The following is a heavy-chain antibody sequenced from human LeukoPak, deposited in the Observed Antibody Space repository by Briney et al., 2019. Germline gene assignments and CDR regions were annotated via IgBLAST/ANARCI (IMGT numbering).Heavy chain of an antibody. CDR1: GFTFSSYS. J-gene: IGHJ4*02. Sequence: GGSLRLSCAASGFTFSSYSMHWVRQAPGKGLEWVAVISYDGSNKYYADSVKGRFTISRDNSKNTLYLQMNSLRAEDTAVYYCAKEWRYYYDSSGYSPDYWGQGTLVTVSS. V-gene: IGHV3-30*18. CDR2: ISYDGSNK. D-gene: IGHD3-22*01. CDR3: AKEWRYYYDSSGYSPDY.